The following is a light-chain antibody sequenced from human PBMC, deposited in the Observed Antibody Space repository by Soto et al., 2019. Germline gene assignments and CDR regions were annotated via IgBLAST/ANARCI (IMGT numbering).Light chain of an antibody. J-gene: IGLJ1*01. Sequence: LTQPPSASGSPGQSVTISCTGTSSDVGGYNYVSWYQQHPGKAPKLMIYEVSKRPSGVPDRFSGSKSGNTASLTVSGLQAEDEADYYCSSYEGSNTFVFGTGTKVTVL. CDR1: SSDVGGYNY. CDR3: SSYEGSNTFV. CDR2: EVS. V-gene: IGLV2-8*01.